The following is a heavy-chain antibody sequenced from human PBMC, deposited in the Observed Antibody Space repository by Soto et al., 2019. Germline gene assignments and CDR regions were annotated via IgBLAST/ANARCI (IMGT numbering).Heavy chain of an antibody. CDR3: AKDLLIGSSGYYYFDY. CDR2: ISGSGGST. Sequence: GGSLRLSCAASGFAFSSYAMNWVRQAPGKGLEWVSAISGSGGSTYYADSVKGRFTISRDNSKNTLYLQMNSLRAEDTAVYYCAKDLLIGSSGYYYFDYWGQGTLVTVSS. CDR1: GFAFSSYA. J-gene: IGHJ4*02. V-gene: IGHV3-23*01. D-gene: IGHD3-22*01.